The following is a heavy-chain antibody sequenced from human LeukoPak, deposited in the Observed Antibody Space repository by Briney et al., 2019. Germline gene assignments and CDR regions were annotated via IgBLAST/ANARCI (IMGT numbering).Heavy chain of an antibody. Sequence: SETLSLTCTVSGGSISSYYWSWIRQPPGKGLEWIGYIYYSGSTNYNPSLKSRVTISVDTSKNQFSLKLSSVTAADTAVYYCARGDTVILSLYYFGYWGQGTLVTVSS. D-gene: IGHD5-18*01. CDR2: IYYSGST. J-gene: IGHJ4*02. CDR1: GGSISSYY. V-gene: IGHV4-59*08. CDR3: ARGDTVILSLYYFGY.